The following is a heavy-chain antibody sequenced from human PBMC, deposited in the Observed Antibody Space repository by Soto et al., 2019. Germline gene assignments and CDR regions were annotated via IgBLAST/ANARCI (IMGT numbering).Heavy chain of an antibody. CDR3: AKDLRYYDSSGPYAFDI. CDR2: ISGSGGST. J-gene: IGHJ3*02. CDR1: GFTFSSYA. V-gene: IGHV3-23*01. Sequence: PVGSLRLSCAASGFTFSSYAMSWVRQAPGKGLEWVSAISGSGGSTYYADSVKGRFTISRDNSKNTLYLQMNSLRAEDTAVYYCAKDLRYYDSSGPYAFDIWGQGTMVTVSS. D-gene: IGHD3-22*01.